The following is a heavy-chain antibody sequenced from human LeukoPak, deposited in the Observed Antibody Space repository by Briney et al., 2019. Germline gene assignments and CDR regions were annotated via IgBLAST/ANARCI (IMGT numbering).Heavy chain of an antibody. D-gene: IGHD3-22*01. CDR3: AKLGDSSGYFSNLFDY. CDR2: ISSYSIYI. V-gene: IGHV3-21*04. J-gene: IGHJ4*02. CDR1: GFTFSSYT. Sequence: SGGSLRLSCAASGFTFSSYTMNWVRQAPGKGLEWVSSISSYSIYIYYADSVKGRFTISRDNSKNTLYLQMNSLRAEDTAVYYCAKLGDSSGYFSNLFDYWGQGTLVTVSS.